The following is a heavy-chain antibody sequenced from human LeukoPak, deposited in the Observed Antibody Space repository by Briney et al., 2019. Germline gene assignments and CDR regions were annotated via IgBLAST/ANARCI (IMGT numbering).Heavy chain of an antibody. Sequence: GGSLRLSCAASGFTLSSYAMHWVRQAPGKGLEWVAVISYDGSNKYYADSVKGRFTISRDNSKNTLYLQMNSLRAEDTAVYYCARDTTLDFDYWGQGTLVTVSS. D-gene: IGHD1-26*01. CDR1: GFTLSSYA. CDR3: ARDTTLDFDY. CDR2: ISYDGSNK. J-gene: IGHJ4*02. V-gene: IGHV3-30*04.